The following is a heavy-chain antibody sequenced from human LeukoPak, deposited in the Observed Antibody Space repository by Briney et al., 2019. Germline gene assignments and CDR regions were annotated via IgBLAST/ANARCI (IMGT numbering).Heavy chain of an antibody. V-gene: IGHV1-69*01. CDR3: AREGTYYYDSSGAD. D-gene: IGHD3-22*01. CDR2: IIPIFGTA. CDR1: GGTFSSYA. Sequence: SVKVSCKASGGTFSSYAISWVRQAPGQGLEWMGGIIPIFGTANYAQKFQGRVTITADESTSTAYMELSSLRSEDTAVYYCAREGTYYYDSSGADWAQGTLATVSS. J-gene: IGHJ4*02.